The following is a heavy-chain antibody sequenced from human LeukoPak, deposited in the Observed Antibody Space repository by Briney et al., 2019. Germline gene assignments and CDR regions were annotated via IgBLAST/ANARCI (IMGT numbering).Heavy chain of an antibody. Sequence: ASVKVSCKASGYTFTAYYMHWVRQAPGQGLEWLGWINPNSGGTNYAQKFQGRVTMTRDTSITTAYTELSRLRSDDTAVYYCARDLHSSFNAFDIWGQGTMVTVSS. CDR2: INPNSGGT. CDR3: ARDLHSSFNAFDI. V-gene: IGHV1-2*02. CDR1: GYTFTAYY. D-gene: IGHD2-15*01. J-gene: IGHJ3*02.